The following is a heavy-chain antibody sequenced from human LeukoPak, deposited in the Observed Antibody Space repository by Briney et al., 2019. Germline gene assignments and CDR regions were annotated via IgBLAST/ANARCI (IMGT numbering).Heavy chain of an antibody. CDR2: ISSSGSTI. CDR3: ARSSGFIDAFDI. Sequence: PGGPLRLSCVTSKFTFSSYEMNWVPRAPGEGVEGVSYISSSGSTIYYADSVKGRFTTSRDNAKKSMYLQMNSMRAEDTAVYYCARSSGFIDAFDIWGQGTMVTVSS. V-gene: IGHV3-48*03. D-gene: IGHD3-3*01. J-gene: IGHJ3*02. CDR1: KFTFSSYE.